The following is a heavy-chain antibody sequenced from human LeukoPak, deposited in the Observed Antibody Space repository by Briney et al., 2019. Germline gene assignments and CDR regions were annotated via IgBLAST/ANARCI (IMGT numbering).Heavy chain of an antibody. J-gene: IGHJ6*02. CDR3: ARVDTAMGTPSGYYYYGMDV. CDR1: GFTFNNYW. D-gene: IGHD5-18*01. V-gene: IGHV3-7*01. Sequence: PGGSLRLSCAAPGFTFNNYWMSWVRQAPGKGLEWVANINHDGSEKYYVDSVKGRFTISRDNSKNTLYLQMNSLRAEDTAVYYCARVDTAMGTPSGYYYYGMDVWGQGTTVTVSS. CDR2: INHDGSEK.